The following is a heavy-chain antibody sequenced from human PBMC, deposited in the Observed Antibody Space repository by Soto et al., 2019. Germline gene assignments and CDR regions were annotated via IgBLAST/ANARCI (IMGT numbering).Heavy chain of an antibody. CDR1: GFTFSDYY. CDR2: ISSSGSTI. J-gene: IGHJ6*02. V-gene: IGHV3-11*01. D-gene: IGHD3-22*01. CDR3: ARPPPHHYDSSGYYYYYYYGMDV. Sequence: PGGSLRLSCAASGFTFSDYYMSWIRQAPGKGLEWVSYISSSGSTIYYADSVKGRFTISRDNAKNSLYLQMNSLRAEDTAVYYCARPPPHHYDSSGYYYYYYYGMDVWGQGTTVTVSS.